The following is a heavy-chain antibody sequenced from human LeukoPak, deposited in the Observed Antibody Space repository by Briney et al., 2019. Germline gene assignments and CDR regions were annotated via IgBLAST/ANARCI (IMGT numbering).Heavy chain of an antibody. CDR2: INPSGGST. V-gene: IGHV1-46*01. CDR3: ARAECIAVAGTKYSAFDI. CDR1: GYTFTSYY. Sequence: GASVKGSCKASGYTFTSYYMHWVRQAPGQGLEWMGIINPSGGSTSYAQKFQGRVTMTRDTSTSTVYMELSSLRSEDTAVYYCARAECIAVAGTKYSAFDIWGQGTMVTVSS. D-gene: IGHD6-19*01. J-gene: IGHJ3*02.